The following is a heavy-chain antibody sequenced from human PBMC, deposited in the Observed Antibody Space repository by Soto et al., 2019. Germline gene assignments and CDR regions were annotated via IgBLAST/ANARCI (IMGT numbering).Heavy chain of an antibody. Sequence: GGSLRLSCAASVFTFSSYAMSWVRQAPGKGLEWVSAISGSGGSTYYADSVKGRFTISRDNSKNTLYLQMNSLRAEDTAVYYCAKDQCPADWYFDLWGRGTLVTVSS. V-gene: IGHV3-23*01. CDR2: ISGSGGST. CDR1: VFTFSSYA. J-gene: IGHJ2*01. D-gene: IGHD6-25*01. CDR3: AKDQCPADWYFDL.